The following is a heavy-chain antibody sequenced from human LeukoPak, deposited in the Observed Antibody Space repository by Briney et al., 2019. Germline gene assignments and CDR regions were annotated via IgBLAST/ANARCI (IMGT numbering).Heavy chain of an antibody. D-gene: IGHD1-26*01. Sequence: PGGSLRLSCAASAFTFSGYSMNWVRQPPGKGLEWIGSIYYSGSTYYNPSLKSRVTISVDTSKNQFSLKLSSVTAADTAVYYCARLEVGATSIDYWGQGTLVTVSS. CDR2: IYYSGST. CDR3: ARLEVGATSIDY. CDR1: AFTFSGYSMN. J-gene: IGHJ4*02. V-gene: IGHV4-39*01.